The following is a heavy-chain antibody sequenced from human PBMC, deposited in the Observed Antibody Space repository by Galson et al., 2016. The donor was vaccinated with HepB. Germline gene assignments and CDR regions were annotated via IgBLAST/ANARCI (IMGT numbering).Heavy chain of an antibody. CDR1: GFTSTNYA. V-gene: IGHV3-23*01. CDR3: AKAQPTHTIGWGGAFDV. Sequence: SLRLSCAASGFTSTNYAMTWVRQAPGRGLEWVSTIRGDGSATLYADSVKGRFTISTDSSKNTLYLQMSGRRAEDTAVYYCAKAQPTHTIGWGGAFDVWGQGTLVTVFS. J-gene: IGHJ3*01. D-gene: IGHD6-19*01. CDR2: IRGDGSAT.